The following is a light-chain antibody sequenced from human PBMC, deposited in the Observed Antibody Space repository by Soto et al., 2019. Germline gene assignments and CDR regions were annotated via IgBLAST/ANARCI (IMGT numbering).Light chain of an antibody. CDR2: GAS. CDR3: QQYGNSPGT. V-gene: IGKV3-20*01. Sequence: EIVLTQSPGTLSLSPGERATLSCRASQSVDSNSLAWYQHKPGQAPRVLIYGASNRATGIPDRFTGSGSGTDFTLTINRLGPEDSAMYYCQQYGNSPGTFGQGTKVEIK. J-gene: IGKJ1*01. CDR1: QSVDSNS.